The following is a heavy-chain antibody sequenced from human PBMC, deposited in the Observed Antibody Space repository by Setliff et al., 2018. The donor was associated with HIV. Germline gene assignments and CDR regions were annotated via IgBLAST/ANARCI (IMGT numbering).Heavy chain of an antibody. CDR3: ASGSGSYGYNY. D-gene: IGHD1-26*01. CDR1: GGSISSHY. V-gene: IGHV4-39*07. Sequence: PSETLSLTCTVSGGSISSHYWSWIRQPPGKGLEWIGIIYYTGNTYYNPSLKSRVTISVDTSKNQFSLKLSSVTAADTAVYFCASGSGSYGYNYWGQGTLVTVSS. CDR2: IYYTGNT. J-gene: IGHJ4*02.